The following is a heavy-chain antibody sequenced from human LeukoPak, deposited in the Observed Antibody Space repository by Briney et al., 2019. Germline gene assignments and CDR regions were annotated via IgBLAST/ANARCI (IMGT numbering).Heavy chain of an antibody. CDR3: ARDPGSGYEEHFDY. CDR1: GFTFSSYG. CDR2: ISSSGSTM. Sequence: GGSLRLSCAASGFTFSSYGMSWVRQAPGKGLEWVSYISSSGSTMYYTDSVKGRFTISRDNAKDSLYLQMNSLRAEDTAVYYCARDPGSGYEEHFDYWGQGTLVTVSS. D-gene: IGHD5-12*01. J-gene: IGHJ4*02. V-gene: IGHV3-48*04.